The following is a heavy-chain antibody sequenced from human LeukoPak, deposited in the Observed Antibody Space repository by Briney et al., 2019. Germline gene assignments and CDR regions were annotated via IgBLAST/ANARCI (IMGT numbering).Heavy chain of an antibody. D-gene: IGHD2-15*01. CDR3: ARDVSSSTRAFDI. Sequence: PGGSLRLSCVASGCTFSSYEMNWVRQAPGKGLEWVSYISSSGSTIYYADPVKGRFTISRDNAKNSLYLQMNNLRGEDTAVYYCARDVSSSTRAFDIWGQGTMVAVS. J-gene: IGHJ3*02. V-gene: IGHV3-48*03. CDR2: ISSSGSTI. CDR1: GCTFSSYE.